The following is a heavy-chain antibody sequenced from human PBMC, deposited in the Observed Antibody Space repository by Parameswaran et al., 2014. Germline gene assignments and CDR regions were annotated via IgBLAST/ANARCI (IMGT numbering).Heavy chain of an antibody. D-gene: IGHD6-19*01. CDR2: IIPIFGTA. CDR3: ARAYSSGWYEPFDY. J-gene: IGHJ4*02. Sequence: WVRQAPGQGLEWMGGIIPIFGTANYAQKFQGRVTITADESTSTAYMELSSLRSEDTAVYYCARAYSSGWYEPFDYWGQGTPVTVSS. V-gene: IGHV1-69*01.